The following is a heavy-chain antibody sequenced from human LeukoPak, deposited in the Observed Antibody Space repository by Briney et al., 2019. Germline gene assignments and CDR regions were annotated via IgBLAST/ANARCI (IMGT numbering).Heavy chain of an antibody. Sequence: GGSLRLSCSASGFTFSSYAMHWVRQAPGKGLEYVSAISSNGGSTYYADSVEGRFTISRDNSKNTLYLQMSSLRAEDTAVYYCVKAAYDSSGYYYPRDWGQGTLVTVSS. CDR2: ISSNGGST. CDR1: GFTFSSYA. CDR3: VKAAYDSSGYYYPRD. J-gene: IGHJ4*02. V-gene: IGHV3-64D*06. D-gene: IGHD3-22*01.